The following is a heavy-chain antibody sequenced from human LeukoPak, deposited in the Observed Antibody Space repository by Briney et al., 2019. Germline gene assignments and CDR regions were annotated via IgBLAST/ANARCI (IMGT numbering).Heavy chain of an antibody. Sequence: PSETLSLTCTVSGGSISSYYWSWIRQPPGKGLEWIGYIYYSGSTNYNPSLKSRVTISVDTSKNQFSLKLRSVTAADTAVYYCASTSGSYFTSAEYFQHWGQGTLVTVSS. V-gene: IGHV4-59*01. D-gene: IGHD1-26*01. J-gene: IGHJ1*01. CDR2: IYYSGST. CDR3: ASTSGSYFTSAEYFQH. CDR1: GGSISSYY.